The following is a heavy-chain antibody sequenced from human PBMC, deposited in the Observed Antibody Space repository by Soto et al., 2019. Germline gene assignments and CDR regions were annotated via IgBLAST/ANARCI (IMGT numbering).Heavy chain of an antibody. CDR2: ISAYNGNT. CDR1: GYTFISYG. V-gene: IGHV1-18*01. CDR3: GRVELSCSGGSCFREGYFQH. D-gene: IGHD2-15*01. J-gene: IGHJ1*01. Sequence: QVLLVQSGAEVKKPGASVKVSCKASGYTFISYGFSWVRQAPGQGLEWMGWISAYNGNTNYAQKLQGRVTMTTDTSTSTAYMELRSLRSDDTAVYYCGRVELSCSGGSCFREGYFQHWGQGTLVTVSS.